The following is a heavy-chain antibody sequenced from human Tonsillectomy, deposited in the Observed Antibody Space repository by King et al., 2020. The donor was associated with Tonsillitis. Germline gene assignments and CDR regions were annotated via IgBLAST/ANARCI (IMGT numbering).Heavy chain of an antibody. V-gene: IGHV3-23*04. CDR2: ISGSGGST. D-gene: IGHD3-10*01. CDR3: AKARWITMVRGVIIEDFDY. CDR1: GFTFSSYA. Sequence: VQLVESGGGLVQPGGSLGLSCAASGFTFSSYAMSWVRQAPGKGLEWVSTISGSGGSTYYADSVKGRFTISRDNSKNTLYLQMNSLRAEDTAVYYCAKARWITMVRGVIIEDFDYWGQGTLVTVSS. J-gene: IGHJ4*02.